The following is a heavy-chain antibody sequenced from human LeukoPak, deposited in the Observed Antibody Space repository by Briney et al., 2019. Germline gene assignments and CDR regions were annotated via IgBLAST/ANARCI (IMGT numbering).Heavy chain of an antibody. Sequence: GGSLRLSCAASGFTFSSYAMHWVRQAPGKGLEWVSVIYSGGSTYYADSVKGRFTISRDNSKNTLYLQMNSLRAEDTAVYYCAKGLYCSGGSCYGGYYYYMDVWGKGTTVTISS. J-gene: IGHJ6*03. D-gene: IGHD2-15*01. V-gene: IGHV3-NL1*01. CDR3: AKGLYCSGGSCYGGYYYYMDV. CDR1: GFTFSSYA. CDR2: IYSGGST.